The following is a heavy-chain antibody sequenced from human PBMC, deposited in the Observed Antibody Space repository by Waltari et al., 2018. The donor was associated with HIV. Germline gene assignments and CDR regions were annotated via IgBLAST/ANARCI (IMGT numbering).Heavy chain of an antibody. V-gene: IGHV4-39*01. D-gene: IGHD3-10*01. CDR3: ARRGGGYYYYGMDV. CDR1: GGSISSSSYY. CDR2: IYSSGST. Sequence: QLQLQESGPGLVKPSETLSLTCTVSGGSISSSSYYWGWIRQPPGKGLEWIGSIYSSGSTYYNPSLKSRVTISVDTSKNQFSLKLSSVTAADTAVYYCARRGGGYYYYGMDVWGQGTTVTVSS. J-gene: IGHJ6*02.